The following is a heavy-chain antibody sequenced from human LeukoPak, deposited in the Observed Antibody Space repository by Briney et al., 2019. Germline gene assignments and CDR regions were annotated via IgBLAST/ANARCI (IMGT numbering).Heavy chain of an antibody. Sequence: SETLSLTCTVSGGSISSYDWSWIRQPAGKGLEWIGRIYTSGSTNYNPSLKSRVTMSVDTSKNQFSLKLSSVTAADTAVYYCARGVVVVPAAIVGDYYYYYGMDVWGQGTTVTVSS. CDR3: ARGVVVVPAAIVGDYYYYYGMDV. CDR2: IYTSGST. CDR1: GGSISSYD. J-gene: IGHJ6*02. V-gene: IGHV4-4*07. D-gene: IGHD2-2*02.